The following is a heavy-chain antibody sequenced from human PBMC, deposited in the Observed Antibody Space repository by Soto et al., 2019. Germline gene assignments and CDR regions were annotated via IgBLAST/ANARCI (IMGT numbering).Heavy chain of an antibody. D-gene: IGHD2-2*01. CDR1: GGTFSSYT. CDR3: AREVRYCSSTSCYGSFDY. V-gene: IGHV1-69*08. CDR2: IIPILGIA. J-gene: IGHJ4*02. Sequence: QVQLVQSGAEVKKPGSSVKVSCKASGGTFSSYTISWVRQAPGQGLEWMGRIIPILGIANYAQKFQGRVTINADKSTSTAYMELSSLRSEDTAVYYCAREVRYCSSTSCYGSFDYWGQGTLVIVSS.